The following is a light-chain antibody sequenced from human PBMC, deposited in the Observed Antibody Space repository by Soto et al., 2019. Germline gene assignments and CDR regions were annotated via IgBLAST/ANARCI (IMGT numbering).Light chain of an antibody. CDR3: TSYAGRNLWV. Sequence: QSALTQPPSASGSPGQSVTISCTGTSSDVGAYNYVSSYQQYPGKSPKLMIYEVNKRPSGVPDRFSGSKSGETASLTVSGLQPEDEADYHCTSYAGRNLWVFGGGTKLTVL. V-gene: IGLV2-8*01. CDR2: EVN. J-gene: IGLJ3*02. CDR1: SSDVGAYNY.